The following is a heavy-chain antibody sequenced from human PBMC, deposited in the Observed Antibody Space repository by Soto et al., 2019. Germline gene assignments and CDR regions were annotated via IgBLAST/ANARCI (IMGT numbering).Heavy chain of an antibody. D-gene: IGHD3-22*01. CDR3: ARGADSRGYH. V-gene: IGHV3-74*03. CDR2: ISSDGSST. Sequence: EVQLVESGGGLVQPGGSLRLSCAATGFTFSSYWMHWVRQVPGKGLVWVSRISSDGSSTTYANSVKGRFTIFRDNAKNTLYLQMDGLRAEDTAVYYCARGADSRGYHWGQGTLVTVSS. J-gene: IGHJ4*02. CDR1: GFTFSSYW.